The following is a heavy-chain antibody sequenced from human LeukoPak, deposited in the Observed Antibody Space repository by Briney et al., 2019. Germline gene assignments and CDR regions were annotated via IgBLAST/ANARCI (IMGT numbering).Heavy chain of an antibody. J-gene: IGHJ4*02. CDR3: ARRRFGELLYYFDY. CDR2: ISSSGSTI. V-gene: IGHV3-11*01. CDR1: GFTFSDYS. Sequence: GALRLSCAASGFTFSDYSMSWIRQAPGKGLEWVSYISSSGSTIYYADSVKGRFTISRDNAKNSLYLQMNSLRAEDTAVYYCARRRFGELLYYFDYWGQGTLVTVSS. D-gene: IGHD3-10*01.